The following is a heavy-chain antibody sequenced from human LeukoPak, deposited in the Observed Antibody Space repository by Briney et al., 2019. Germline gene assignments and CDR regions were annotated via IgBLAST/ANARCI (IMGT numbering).Heavy chain of an antibody. CDR2: ISYDGSNK. D-gene: IGHD6-13*01. CDR3: AKEGSGIAAAGTILGAVDY. J-gene: IGHJ4*02. Sequence: GGSLRLSCAASGFTFSSYGMHWVRQAPGKGLEWVAVISYDGSNKYYADSVKGRFTISRDNSKNTLYLQMNSLRAEDTAVYYCAKEGSGIAAAGTILGAVDYWGQGTLVTVSS. CDR1: GFTFSSYG. V-gene: IGHV3-30*18.